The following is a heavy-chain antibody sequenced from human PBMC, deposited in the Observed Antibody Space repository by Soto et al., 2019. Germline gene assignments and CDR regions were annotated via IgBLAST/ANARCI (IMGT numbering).Heavy chain of an antibody. CDR1: GGSISRGDYY. CDR2: IYYSGST. CDR3: ARGQLLLNYYYYGMDV. D-gene: IGHD2-15*01. J-gene: IGHJ6*02. V-gene: IGHV4-30-4*01. Sequence: SETLSLTCTVSGGSISRGDYYWSWIRQPPGKGLEWIGYIYYSGSTYYNPSLKSRVTISVDTSKNQFSLKLSSVTAADTAVYYCARGQLLLNYYYYGMDVWGQGTTVT.